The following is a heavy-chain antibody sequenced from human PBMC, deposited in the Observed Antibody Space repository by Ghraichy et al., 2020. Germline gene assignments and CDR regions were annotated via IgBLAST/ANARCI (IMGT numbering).Heavy chain of an antibody. CDR3: ARASRYSSGWSASGY. Sequence: SVKVSCKASGGTFSSYASSWVRQAPGQGLEWMGGIIPIFGTANYAQKFQGRVTITADESTSTAYMELSSLRSEDTAVYYCARASRYSSGWSASGYWGQGTLVTVSS. CDR1: GGTFSSYA. V-gene: IGHV1-69*13. J-gene: IGHJ4*02. CDR2: IIPIFGTA. D-gene: IGHD6-19*01.